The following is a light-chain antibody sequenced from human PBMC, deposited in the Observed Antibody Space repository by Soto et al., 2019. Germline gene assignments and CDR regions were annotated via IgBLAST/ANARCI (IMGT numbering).Light chain of an antibody. CDR3: QQYHSYPPT. Sequence: DIQMTQSPSTLSASVGDRVTISCRASPPISYWLAWYQQKPGQVPKLLIYKASSLESGVPSRFSGSGSGTEFTLTINSLQPDDFATYYCQQYHSYPPTFGGGTKVEIK. V-gene: IGKV1-5*03. CDR1: PPISYW. J-gene: IGKJ4*01. CDR2: KAS.